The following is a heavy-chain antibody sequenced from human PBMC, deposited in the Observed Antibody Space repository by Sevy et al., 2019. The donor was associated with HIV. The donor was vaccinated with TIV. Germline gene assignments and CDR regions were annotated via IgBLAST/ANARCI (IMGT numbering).Heavy chain of an antibody. V-gene: IGHV3-49*03. Sequence: GGSLRLSCAGSGFTFGDYALNWFRQAPGKGLEWVGFIRSKAYGGTTKNAASLKGRFTISRDDSKNTAYLEMSSLKIEDTAVYYCARDRAFMDCYSGSGSFGAFDIWGQGTMVTVSS. J-gene: IGHJ3*02. CDR3: ARDRAFMDCYSGSGSFGAFDI. CDR1: GFTFGDYA. CDR2: IRSKAYGGTT. D-gene: IGHD3-10*01.